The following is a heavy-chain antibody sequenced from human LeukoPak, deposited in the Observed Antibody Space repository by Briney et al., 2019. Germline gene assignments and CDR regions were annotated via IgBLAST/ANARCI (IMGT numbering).Heavy chain of an antibody. CDR1: GGSLISHY. V-gene: IGHV4-59*11. CDR3: AGAVGALLTWAF. Sequence: SETLSLTCTVSGGSLISHYWSWIRQTPGKGLEWIGYIYDFGSTDYNPSLKSRITMSVDTSKNQFYLKLNSVTAADTAIYYCAGAVGALLTWAFWGQGTLVTVSS. D-gene: IGHD1-26*01. J-gene: IGHJ4*02. CDR2: IYDFGST.